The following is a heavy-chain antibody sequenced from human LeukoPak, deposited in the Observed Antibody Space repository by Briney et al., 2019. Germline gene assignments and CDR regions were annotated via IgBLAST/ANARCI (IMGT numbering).Heavy chain of an antibody. CDR1: GYTFTSYY. CDR3: ARDHVVVVAATGYYYYGMDV. CDR2: INPSGGST. J-gene: IGHJ6*02. D-gene: IGHD2-15*01. Sequence: GASVKVSCKASGYTFTSYYMHWVRQAPGQGLEWMGIINPSGGSTSYAQKFQGRVTMTRDTSTSTVYMELSSLRSEDTAVYYCARDHVVVVAATGYYYYGMDVWGQGTTVTVSS. V-gene: IGHV1-46*01.